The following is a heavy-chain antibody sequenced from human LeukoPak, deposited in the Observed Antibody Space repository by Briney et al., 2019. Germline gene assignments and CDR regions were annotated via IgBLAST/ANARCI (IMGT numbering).Heavy chain of an antibody. CDR3: VGHQGSSTYDY. D-gene: IGHD2/OR15-2a*01. Sequence: PSETLSLTCTVSGGSISSYYWSWIRQPPGKGLERIGYISYSGSPNYKASLMSRITMSVDMSKTHISLRLTSVTAADTAVYYCVGHQGSSTYDYWGQGILVTVSS. CDR1: GGSISSYY. J-gene: IGHJ4*02. V-gene: IGHV4-59*08. CDR2: ISYSGSP.